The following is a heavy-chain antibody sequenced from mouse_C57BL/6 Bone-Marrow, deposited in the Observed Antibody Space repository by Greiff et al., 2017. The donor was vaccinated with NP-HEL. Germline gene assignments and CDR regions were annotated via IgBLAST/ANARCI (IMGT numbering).Heavy chain of an antibody. V-gene: IGHV1-80*01. Sequence: EAGAELVKPGASVKISCKASGYAFSSYWMNWVKQRPGKGLEWIGQMDAGDGATNYNGKFKGKATLTADKSSSTAYMQLSSLTSEDSAVYFCARLCPRRGDYWGQGTTLTVSS. CDR3: ARLCPRRGDY. J-gene: IGHJ2*01. D-gene: IGHD6-5*01. CDR2: MDAGDGAT. CDR1: GYAFSSYW.